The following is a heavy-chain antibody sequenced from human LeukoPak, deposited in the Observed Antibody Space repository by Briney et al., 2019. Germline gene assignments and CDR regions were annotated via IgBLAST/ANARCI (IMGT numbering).Heavy chain of an antibody. CDR1: GFTFSSYW. Sequence: GGSLRLSCAASGFTFSSYWMHWVRQAPGKGLVWVSGISGSGGSTYYADSVKGRFTISRDNSKNTLYLQMNSLRAEDTAVYYCAKESWQGFDYWGQGTLVTVSS. D-gene: IGHD3-16*02. V-gene: IGHV3-23*01. CDR2: ISGSGGST. CDR3: AKESWQGFDY. J-gene: IGHJ4*02.